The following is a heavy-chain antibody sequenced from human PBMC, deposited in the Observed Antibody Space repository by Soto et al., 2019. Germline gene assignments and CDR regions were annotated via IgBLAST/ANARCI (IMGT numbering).Heavy chain of an antibody. J-gene: IGHJ5*02. V-gene: IGHV4-38-2*02. CDR1: GYSTRNGYY. CDR2: IYHSGST. D-gene: IGHD4-17*01. CDR3: ARSRDYGGNRNWFDP. Sequence: SETLSLTCTVSGYSTRNGYYWGWIRQPPGKGLEWIGTIYHSGSTYYNPSLKSRVTISVDASENHFSLKLSSVTAADTAVYYCARSRDYGGNRNWFDPWGQGTLVTVS.